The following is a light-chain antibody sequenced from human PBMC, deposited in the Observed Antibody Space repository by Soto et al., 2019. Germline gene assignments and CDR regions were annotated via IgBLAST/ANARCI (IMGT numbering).Light chain of an antibody. CDR3: QQYDNWPPWT. CDR2: KAS. Sequence: DIQMTQSPSTLSASVGDRVTITCRASQSIISWVAWYQQKPGKAPKLLIYKASSLQSGVPSRFSGSGSGTEFTLTISSLQSEDFAVYYCQQYDNWPPWTFGQGTKVDIK. CDR1: QSIISW. J-gene: IGKJ1*01. V-gene: IGKV1-5*03.